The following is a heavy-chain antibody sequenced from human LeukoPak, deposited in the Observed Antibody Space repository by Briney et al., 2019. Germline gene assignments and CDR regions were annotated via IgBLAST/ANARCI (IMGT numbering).Heavy chain of an antibody. CDR1: GGSISSYY. V-gene: IGHV4-59*01. D-gene: IGHD3-3*01. CDR3: AAWTYYDFWSAPFY. Sequence: PSETLSLTCTVSGGSISSYYWSWIRQPPGKGLEWIGYIYYSGSTNYNPSLKSRVTISVDTSKNQFSLELSSVTAADAAVYYCAAWTYYDFWSAPFYWGQGTLVTVSS. CDR2: IYYSGST. J-gene: IGHJ4*02.